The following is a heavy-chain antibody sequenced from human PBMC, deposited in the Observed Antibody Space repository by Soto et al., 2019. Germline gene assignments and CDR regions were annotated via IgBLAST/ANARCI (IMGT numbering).Heavy chain of an antibody. CDR1: GDSVSSNSAA. J-gene: IGHJ5*02. V-gene: IGHV6-1*01. CDR3: ARDPHTYDIVNWFDP. D-gene: IGHD3-9*01. CDR2: TYYRSKWYN. Sequence: PSQTLSLTCAISGDSVSSNSAAWNWIRQSPSRCLEWLGRTYYRSKWYNDYAVSVKSRITINPDTSKNQFSLQLKSVTHEDTAVYYCARDPHTYDIVNWFDPWGQGTLVNVSS.